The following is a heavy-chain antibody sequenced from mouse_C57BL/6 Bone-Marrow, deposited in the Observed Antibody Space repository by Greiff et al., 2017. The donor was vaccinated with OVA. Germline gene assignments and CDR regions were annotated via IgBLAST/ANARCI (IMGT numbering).Heavy chain of an antibody. CDR3: ARLGVPYAMDY. CDR1: GFSLTSYG. Sequence: QVQLQQSGPGLVQPSQSLSITCTVSGFSLTSYGVHWVRQSPGKGLEWLGVIWSGGSTDYNAAFIYRLSISKDNSKSQVFFKMNSLQADDTAIYYCARLGVPYAMDYWGQGTSVTVSS. V-gene: IGHV2-2*01. J-gene: IGHJ4*01. CDR2: IWSGGST.